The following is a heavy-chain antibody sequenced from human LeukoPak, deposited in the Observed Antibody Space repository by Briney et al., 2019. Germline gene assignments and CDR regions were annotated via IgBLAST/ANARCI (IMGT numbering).Heavy chain of an antibody. Sequence: GGSLRLSCEVSAFTFNNYAANWVRQAPGKGLEWVSSISPSGGSTYYADSVKGRFTISRDNSKNTLYLQMNSLRADDTAVYYCAKAPLVGATWSGVAYYFDYWGQGTLVTVSS. D-gene: IGHD1-26*01. CDR3: AKAPLVGATWSGVAYYFDY. CDR2: ISPSGGST. V-gene: IGHV3-23*01. CDR1: AFTFNNYA. J-gene: IGHJ4*02.